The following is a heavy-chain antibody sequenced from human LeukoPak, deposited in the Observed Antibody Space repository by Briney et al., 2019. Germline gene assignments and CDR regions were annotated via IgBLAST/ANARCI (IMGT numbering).Heavy chain of an antibody. D-gene: IGHD6-6*01. V-gene: IGHV4-61*01. Sequence: SETLSLTCTVSGGSISSSSYYWSWIRQPPGKGLEWIGYIYYSGSTNYYPSLKSRVTISVDTSKNQFSLKLSSVAAADTAVYYCARASGYSSSAPFDYWGQGTLVTVSP. J-gene: IGHJ4*02. CDR2: IYYSGST. CDR3: ARASGYSSSAPFDY. CDR1: GGSISSSSYY.